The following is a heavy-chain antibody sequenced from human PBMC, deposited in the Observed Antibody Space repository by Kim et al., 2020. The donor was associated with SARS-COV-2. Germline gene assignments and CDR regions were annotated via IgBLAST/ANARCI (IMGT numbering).Heavy chain of an antibody. CDR3: ATYYGSGSYLYYYYYGMDV. CDR2: INPSGGST. CDR1: GYTFTSYY. J-gene: IGHJ6*02. Sequence: ASVKVSCKASGYTFTSYYMHWVRQAPGQGLEWMGIINPSGGSTSYAQKFQGRVTMTRDTSTSTVYMELSSLRSEDTAVYYCATYYGSGSYLYYYYYGMDVWGQGTTVTVSS. V-gene: IGHV1-46*01. D-gene: IGHD3-10*01.